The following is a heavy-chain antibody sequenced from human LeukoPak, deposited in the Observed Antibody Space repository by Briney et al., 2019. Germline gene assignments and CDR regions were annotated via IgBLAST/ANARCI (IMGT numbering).Heavy chain of an antibody. V-gene: IGHV1-2*06. J-gene: IGHJ6*02. CDR3: ARSWYGMDV. D-gene: IGHD1-14*01. Sequence: ASVKVSCKASGYTFTASYMQWARQAPGQGLEWMGRINPSNGDTEYEQKFQGRVTMTRDTSISTVYMELSRLTSDDTAVHYCARSWYGMDVWDQGTTVTVSS. CDR2: INPSNGDT. CDR1: GYTFTASY.